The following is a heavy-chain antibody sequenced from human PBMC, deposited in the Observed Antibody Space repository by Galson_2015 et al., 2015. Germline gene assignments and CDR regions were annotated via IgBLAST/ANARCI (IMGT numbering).Heavy chain of an antibody. CDR2: IYYTGDT. Sequence: SETLSLTCTVSGGSISSHYWSWIRQPPGKGLEWIGYIYYTGDTNYNPSLESRVTISADTSKNEFSLKMSSVTAADTAVYYCAGVFRARPEHWGQGTLVTVSS. V-gene: IGHV4-59*11. CDR3: AGVFRARPEH. D-gene: IGHD1-14*01. J-gene: IGHJ4*02. CDR1: GGSISSHY.